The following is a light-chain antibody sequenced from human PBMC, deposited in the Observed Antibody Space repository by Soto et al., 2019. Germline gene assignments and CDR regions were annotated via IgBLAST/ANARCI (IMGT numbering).Light chain of an antibody. CDR2: GAS. CDR3: QQYGSSPPMYT. Sequence: EIVLTQSPGTLSLSPGERATLSCRASQSVSSSFLAWYQQKPGQAPRLLIYGASSSATGIPDRFSGSGSGTDFTLTISRLEPEDFAAYYCQQYGSSPPMYTFGQGTKLEIK. J-gene: IGKJ2*01. CDR1: QSVSSSF. V-gene: IGKV3-20*01.